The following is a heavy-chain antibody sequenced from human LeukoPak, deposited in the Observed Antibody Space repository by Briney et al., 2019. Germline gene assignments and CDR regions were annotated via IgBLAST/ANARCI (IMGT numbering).Heavy chain of an antibody. CDR2: FDPEDGET. V-gene: IGHV1-24*01. CDR3: ATVGTSDYYYYGMDV. CDR1: GYTLTELS. D-gene: IGHD2-2*01. Sequence: ASVKVSCKVSGYTLTELSMHWVRQAPGKGLEWKGGFDPEDGETIYAQKFQGRVTMTEDTSTDTAYMELSSLRSEDTAVYYCATVGTSDYYYYGMDVWGQGTTVTVSS. J-gene: IGHJ6*02.